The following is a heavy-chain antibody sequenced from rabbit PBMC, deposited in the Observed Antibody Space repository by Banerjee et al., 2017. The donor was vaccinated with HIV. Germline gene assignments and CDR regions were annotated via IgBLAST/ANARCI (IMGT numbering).Heavy chain of an antibody. Sequence: QEQLVESGGDLVKPEGSLTLTCTASGFSFTSNYEMCWVRQAPGKGLEWIACIYTGNGNSVYASWAKGRFSISKSSSTTVTLQMTSVTAADTSSYVCAGDLAGVIGGNFDLWGPGTLVTVS. CDR1: GFSFTSNYE. D-gene: IGHD4-1*01. CDR3: AGDLAGVIGGNFDL. V-gene: IGHV1S45*01. CDR2: IYTGNGNS. J-gene: IGHJ4*01.